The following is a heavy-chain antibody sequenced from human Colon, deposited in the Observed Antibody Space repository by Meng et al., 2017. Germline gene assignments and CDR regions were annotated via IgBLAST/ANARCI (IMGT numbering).Heavy chain of an antibody. D-gene: IGHD3-10*01. Sequence: GESLKISCSASGFIFGDYAMAWFRQAPGKGLEWVGFIRARGFGGTTEYAASAKGRFFISRDDSKSTTYLQMNSLKIEDTAFYYCARERGTITRVRGDVDYWGHGTPVTVSS. CDR3: ARERGTITRVRGDVDY. V-gene: IGHV3-49*03. CDR2: IRARGFGGTT. J-gene: IGHJ4*01. CDR1: GFIFGDYA.